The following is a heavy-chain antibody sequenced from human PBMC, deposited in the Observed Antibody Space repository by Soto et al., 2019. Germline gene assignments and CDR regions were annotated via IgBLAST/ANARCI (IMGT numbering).Heavy chain of an antibody. J-gene: IGHJ3*02. V-gene: IGHV3-15*01. CDR3: TTGMTTVTRDDAFDI. D-gene: IGHD4-17*01. CDR2: IKSKTDGGTT. CDR1: GFTFSNAW. Sequence: GGSLRLSCAASGFTFSNAWMSWVRQAPGKGLEWVGHIKSKTDGGTTDYAAPVKGRFTISRDDSKNTLYLQMNSLKTEDTAVYYCTTGMTTVTRDDAFDIWGQGTMVTVSS.